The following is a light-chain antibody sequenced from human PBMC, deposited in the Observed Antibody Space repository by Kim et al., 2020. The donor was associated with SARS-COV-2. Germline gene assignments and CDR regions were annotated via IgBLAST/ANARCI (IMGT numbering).Light chain of an antibody. CDR3: QQYDTLPLT. V-gene: IGKV1-33*01. CDR2: DAS. Sequence: DIQMTQSPSSLSASVGDRVTITCQASQDISNYLNWYQQKPGKAPKFLIYDASNLETGVPSRFSGSGSGTDFTFTISSLQPEDIATYYCQQYDTLPLTSGGGTKVDIK. J-gene: IGKJ4*01. CDR1: QDISNY.